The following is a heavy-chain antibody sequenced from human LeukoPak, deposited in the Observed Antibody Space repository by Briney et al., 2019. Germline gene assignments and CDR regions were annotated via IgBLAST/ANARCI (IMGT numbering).Heavy chain of an antibody. D-gene: IGHD1-1*01. J-gene: IGHJ6*02. CDR2: IGGSGGST. CDR3: AKVPTLNYYYNGVDV. CDR1: GFTFSSSA. Sequence: PGGSLRLSCAASGFTFSSSAMSWVRQAPGKGLEWVSAIGGSGGSTFYADSVKGRFTVSRDNSKNTLYLQLNTLTAEDTAVYYCAKVPTLNYYYNGVDVWGQGTTVTVSS. V-gene: IGHV3-23*01.